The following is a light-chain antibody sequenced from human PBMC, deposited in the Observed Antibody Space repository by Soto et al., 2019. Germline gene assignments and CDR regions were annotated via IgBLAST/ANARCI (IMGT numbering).Light chain of an antibody. CDR3: QQYGSSPWT. V-gene: IGKV3-20*01. J-gene: IGKJ1*01. CDR2: GAS. Sequence: ETVLTQSPGTLSLSPGERATLSCSASQTSRSNYLAWYRQTPGQAPRLLIYGASNRATGIADRFSGSGSGTDFTRISSRLEPEDFALYYCQQYGSSPWTFGQGTKVEIK. CDR1: QTSRSNY.